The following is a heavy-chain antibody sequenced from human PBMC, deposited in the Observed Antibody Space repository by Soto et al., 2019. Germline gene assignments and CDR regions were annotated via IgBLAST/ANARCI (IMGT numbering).Heavy chain of an antibody. V-gene: IGHV6-1*01. Sequence: SQTLSLTCAISGDSVSSNTASWNWIRQSPSRGLEWLGRTYFRSRWYNDYAVSVKSRIIINPDTSNNQFSLQLNSVTPEDTAVYFCAKGDNLGPKTGYAFDPWGQGIMVTVSS. D-gene: IGHD5-12*01. CDR2: TYFRSRWYN. CDR1: GDSVSSNTAS. CDR3: AKGDNLGPKTGYAFDP. J-gene: IGHJ5*02.